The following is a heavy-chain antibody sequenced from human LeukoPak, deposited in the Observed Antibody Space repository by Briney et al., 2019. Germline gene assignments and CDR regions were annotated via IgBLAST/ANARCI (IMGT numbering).Heavy chain of an antibody. D-gene: IGHD3-22*01. V-gene: IGHV7-4-1*02. CDR2: INTNTGNP. J-gene: IGHJ4*02. CDR3: AVGVVSRQYYFDY. Sequence: VASVKVSCKASRYTFTSYAMNWVRQAPGQGLEWMGWINTNTGNPTYAQGFTGRFVFSLDTSVSTAYLQISSLKAEDTAVYYCAVGVVSRQYYFDYWGQGTLVTVSS. CDR1: RYTFTSYA.